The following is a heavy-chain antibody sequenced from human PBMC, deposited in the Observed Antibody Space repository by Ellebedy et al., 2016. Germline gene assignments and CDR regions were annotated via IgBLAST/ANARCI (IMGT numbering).Heavy chain of an antibody. CDR2: ISWNSGSI. CDR1: GFTFDDYA. V-gene: IGHV3-9*01. J-gene: IGHJ3*02. D-gene: IGHD3-22*01. CDR3: AKEMIGGAFDI. Sequence: SLKISXAASGFTFDDYAMHWVRQAPGKGLEWVSGISWNSGSIGYADSVKGRFTISRDNAKNSLYLQMNSLRAEDTALYYCAKEMIGGAFDIWGQGTMVTVSS.